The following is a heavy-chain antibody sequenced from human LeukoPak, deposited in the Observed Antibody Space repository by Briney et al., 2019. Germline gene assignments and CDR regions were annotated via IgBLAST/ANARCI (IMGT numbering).Heavy chain of an antibody. Sequence: ASVKVSCKASGYTFTGYYMHWVRQAPGQGLEWMGWINTNTGNPTYAQGFTGRFVFSLDTSVSTAYLQISSLKAEDTAVYYCARSIAARPNWFDPWGQGTLVTVSS. J-gene: IGHJ5*02. CDR1: GYTFTGYY. D-gene: IGHD6-6*01. CDR2: INTNTGNP. V-gene: IGHV7-4-1*02. CDR3: ARSIAARPNWFDP.